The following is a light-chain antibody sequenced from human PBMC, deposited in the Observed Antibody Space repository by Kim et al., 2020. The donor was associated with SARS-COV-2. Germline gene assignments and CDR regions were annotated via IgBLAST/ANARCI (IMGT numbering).Light chain of an antibody. V-gene: IGLV3-1*01. CDR3: QAWDSSTGV. CDR1: KLGDKY. J-gene: IGLJ7*01. Sequence: PGQTASITCSGDKLGDKYACCYKQKPGQSPVLVIYQDSKRPSGIPERFSGSNSGNTATLTISGTQAMDEADYYCQAWDSSTGVFGGGTQLTVL. CDR2: QDS.